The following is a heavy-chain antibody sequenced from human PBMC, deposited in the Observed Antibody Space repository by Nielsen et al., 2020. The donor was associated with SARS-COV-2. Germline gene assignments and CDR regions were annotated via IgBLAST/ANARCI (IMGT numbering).Heavy chain of an antibody. V-gene: IGHV1-69*01. Sequence: WVRQAPGQGLEWMGGIIPILGTTNYAQKFQGRATITADESTSTAYMELSSLRSEDTAVYYCARDLGSRIAAAGTINWYFDLWGRGTLVTVSS. CDR3: ARDLGSRIAAAGTINWYFDL. J-gene: IGHJ2*01. D-gene: IGHD6-13*01. CDR2: IIPILGTT.